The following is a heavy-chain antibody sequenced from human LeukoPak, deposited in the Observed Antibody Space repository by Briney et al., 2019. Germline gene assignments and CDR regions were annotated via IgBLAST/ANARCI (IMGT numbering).Heavy chain of an antibody. CDR1: GGSISSYY. J-gene: IGHJ4*02. CDR3: AILNGGN. CDR2: ESLIGCT. Sequence: PSDTLSLTCTVSGGSISSYYWSWIRQPPGKGLEWIACESLIGCTKYNPSLKSRVSISLDTSKNQFSLRLSSVTAADTAVYYCAILNGGNWGQGTLV. V-gene: IGHV4-59*08. D-gene: IGHD3-16*01.